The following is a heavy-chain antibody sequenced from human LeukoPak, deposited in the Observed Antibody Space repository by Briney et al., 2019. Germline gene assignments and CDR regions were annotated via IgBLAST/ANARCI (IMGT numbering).Heavy chain of an antibody. Sequence: GASVKVSCKASGYTFTGYYIHWVRHAPGQGLEWMGRINPGSGGTNYAHKFQGRVAMTRDTSISTAYMELSRLRSDDTAVYYCAREQGGSGTYGVDYWGQGTLVTVSS. CDR1: GYTFTGYY. CDR2: INPGSGGT. J-gene: IGHJ4*02. V-gene: IGHV1-2*06. D-gene: IGHD1-26*01. CDR3: AREQGGSGTYGVDY.